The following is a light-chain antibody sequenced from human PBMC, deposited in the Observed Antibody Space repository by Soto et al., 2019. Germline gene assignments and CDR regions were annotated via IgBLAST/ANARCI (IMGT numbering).Light chain of an antibody. CDR1: SSDVGGYNY. V-gene: IGLV2-14*01. Sequence: QSVLTQPASLSGSPGQSITISCTGTSSDVGGYNYVSWYQQHPGKAPKLIIYEVSNRPSGVSNRFSGSKSGNTASLTISGLQAEYEADYYCNSYTSKSTGVFGTGTKLTVL. CDR2: EVS. CDR3: NSYTSKSTGV. J-gene: IGLJ1*01.